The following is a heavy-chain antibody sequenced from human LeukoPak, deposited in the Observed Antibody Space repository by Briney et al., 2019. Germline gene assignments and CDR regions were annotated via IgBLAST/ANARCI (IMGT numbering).Heavy chain of an antibody. J-gene: IGHJ4*02. CDR3: ARASGWYGERDYFDY. Sequence: ASVKVSCKASGGTFSSYAISWVRQAPGQGLEWMGRIIPILGIANYAQKFQGRVTITADKSTSTAYMELSSLRSEDTAVYYCARASGWYGERDYFDYWGQGTLVTVSS. V-gene: IGHV1-69*04. CDR2: IIPILGIA. D-gene: IGHD6-19*01. CDR1: GGTFSSYA.